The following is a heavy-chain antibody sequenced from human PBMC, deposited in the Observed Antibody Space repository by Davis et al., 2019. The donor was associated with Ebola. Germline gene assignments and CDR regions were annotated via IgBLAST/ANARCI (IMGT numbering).Heavy chain of an antibody. CDR2: IFTGGRT. J-gene: IGHJ5*02. Sequence: PGGSLRLSCAASGLTVSANHMTWVRQAPGKGLEWVSVIFTGGRTYYADSVTGRFTISRDNSKNIVYLQMSSLRVEDTAVYYCARGTSGRSPFDPWGQGTLVTVSS. V-gene: IGHV3-66*01. CDR3: ARGTSGRSPFDP. D-gene: IGHD2-2*01. CDR1: GLTVSANH.